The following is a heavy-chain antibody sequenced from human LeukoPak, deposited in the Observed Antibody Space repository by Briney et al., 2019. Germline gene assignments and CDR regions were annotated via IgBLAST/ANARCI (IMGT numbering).Heavy chain of an antibody. CDR1: GITVSSSY. CDR3: ARPHSSSWNHTFDI. Sequence: GGSLRLPCAASGITVSSSYMSWVRQAPGKGLECVSLISGGGSTYHADSVKGRFTISRDNSKNTLYLQMNNVRGEDTAVYYCARPHSSSWNHTFDIWGQGTVVAVSS. V-gene: IGHV3-53*01. J-gene: IGHJ3*02. CDR2: ISGGGST. D-gene: IGHD6-13*01.